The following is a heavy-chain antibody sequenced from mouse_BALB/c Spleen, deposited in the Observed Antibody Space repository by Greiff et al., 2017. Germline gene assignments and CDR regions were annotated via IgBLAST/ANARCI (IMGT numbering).Heavy chain of an antibody. CDR1: GFSLTGHG. V-gene: IGHV2-6-7*01. Sequence: VQGVESGPGLVAPSQSLSITCTVSGFSLTGHGVNWARQPPGTGLEWLGMIWGDGSTDYNSALKSRLSISKDNSKSQVFLKMNSLQTDDTARYYCASDDWDKGSWFAYWGQGTLVTVSA. CDR2: IWGDGST. CDR3: ASDDWDKGSWFAY. J-gene: IGHJ3*01. D-gene: IGHD4-1*01.